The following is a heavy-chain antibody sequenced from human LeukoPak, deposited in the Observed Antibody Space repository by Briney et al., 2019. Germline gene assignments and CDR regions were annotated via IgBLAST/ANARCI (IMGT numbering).Heavy chain of an antibody. J-gene: IGHJ3*02. CDR1: GFTFSSYG. Sequence: GGSLRLSCAASGFTFSSYGMHWVRQAPGKGLEWVAFIRYDGGNKYYADSVKGRFTISRDNSKNTLYLQMNSLRAEDTAVYYCAKDRYNSGWYPDAFDIWGQGTMVTVSS. CDR3: AKDRYNSGWYPDAFDI. V-gene: IGHV3-30*02. D-gene: IGHD6-19*01. CDR2: IRYDGGNK.